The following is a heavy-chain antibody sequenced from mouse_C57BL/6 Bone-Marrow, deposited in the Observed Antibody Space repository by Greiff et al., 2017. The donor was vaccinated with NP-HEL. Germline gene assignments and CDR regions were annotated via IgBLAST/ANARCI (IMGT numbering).Heavy chain of an antibody. CDR1: GYTFTDYE. CDR3: TRRRRDYYAMDY. Sequence: QVQLQQSGAELVRPGASVTLSCKASGYTFTDYEMHWVKQTPVRGLEWIGAIDPETGGTAYTQKFKGRAILTADKSYSTPYLALRRLTSEDSAVYCGTRRRRDYYAMDYWGQGTSVTVSS. J-gene: IGHJ4*01. V-gene: IGHV1-15*01. CDR2: IDPETGGT.